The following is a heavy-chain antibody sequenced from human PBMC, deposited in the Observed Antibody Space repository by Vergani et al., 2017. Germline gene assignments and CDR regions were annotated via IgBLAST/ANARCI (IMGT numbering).Heavy chain of an antibody. Sequence: QVQLVQSGAEVKKPGSSVKVSCKASGGTFSSYTISWVRQAPGQGLEWMGRIIPILGIANYAQKFQGRVPITADKSTSTAYMELSSLRSEDTAVYYCAIRYYDILTGYYSHIDYWGQGTLVTVSS. CDR3: AIRYYDILTGYYSHIDY. CDR2: IIPILGIA. V-gene: IGHV1-69*02. CDR1: GGTFSSYT. D-gene: IGHD3-9*01. J-gene: IGHJ4*02.